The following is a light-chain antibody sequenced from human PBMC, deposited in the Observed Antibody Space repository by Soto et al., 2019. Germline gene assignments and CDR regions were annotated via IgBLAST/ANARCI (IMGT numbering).Light chain of an antibody. V-gene: IGKV1-5*01. CDR2: DAS. CDR1: QSISIY. Sequence: DIQMTQSPSSLSASLGDRVTITCRASQSISIYLNWYQQKPGEAPKLLIYDASALPRGVPSRFSGSGSGTKFTLTIASLQPDDFATYYCQQYETFSGTFGPGTKVDIK. CDR3: QQYETFSGT. J-gene: IGKJ1*01.